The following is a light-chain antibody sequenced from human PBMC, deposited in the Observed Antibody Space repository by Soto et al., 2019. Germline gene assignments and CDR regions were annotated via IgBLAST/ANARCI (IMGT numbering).Light chain of an antibody. J-gene: IGLJ1*01. CDR2: GVT. CDR1: SSDIGGHHF. Sequence: QSALTQPASVSGSPGQSITISCTGTSSDIGGHHFVSWYQQQSGKAPKLVIYGVTDRPSGVSDRFSGSKSGNTASLTISGLQPEDEADYYCSSYTSSSLYVSGNGTKVTVL. V-gene: IGLV2-14*01. CDR3: SSYTSSSLYV.